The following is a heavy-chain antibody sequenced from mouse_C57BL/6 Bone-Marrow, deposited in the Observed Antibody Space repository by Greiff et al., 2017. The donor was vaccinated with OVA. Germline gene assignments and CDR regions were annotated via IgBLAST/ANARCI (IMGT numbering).Heavy chain of an antibody. J-gene: IGHJ1*03. CDR3: ARGPWDAGWYFDV. V-gene: IGHV14-2*01. CDR1: GFNIKDYY. CDR2: IDPEDGET. D-gene: IGHD4-1*01. Sequence: VQLKESGAELVKPGASVKLSCTASGFNIKDYYMHWVKQRTEQGLEWIGRIDPEDGETKYAQKFQGKATIKADNSSNTAYLQLSSLPSADTAVYYCARGPWDAGWYFDVWGTGTTVTVSS.